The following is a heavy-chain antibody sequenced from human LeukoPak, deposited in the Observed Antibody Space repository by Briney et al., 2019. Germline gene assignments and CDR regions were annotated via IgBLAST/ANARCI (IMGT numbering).Heavy chain of an antibody. CDR3: ARSGGHCSGGSCYLYFYYIDV. J-gene: IGHJ6*03. CDR2: IDWNGYRK. V-gene: IGHV3-20*04. CDR1: EFSFGDYG. Sequence: GGSLRLSCAASEFSFGDYGMSWVRQIPGKGLEWVSGIDWNGYRKGYADSVKGRFSISRDNAKNSLYLQMNSLRAEDTALYYCARSGGHCSGGSCYLYFYYIDVWGKGTTVTVSS. D-gene: IGHD2-15*01.